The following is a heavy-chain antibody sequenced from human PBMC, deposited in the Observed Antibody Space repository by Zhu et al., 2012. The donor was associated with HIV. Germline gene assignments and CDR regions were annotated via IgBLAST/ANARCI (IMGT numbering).Heavy chain of an antibody. J-gene: IGHJ3*02. CDR2: IYYRGST. Sequence: QVQLQESGPGLVKPSETLSLTCTVSGGSISSSSYYWGWIRQPPGKGLEWIGSIYYRGSTYYNPSLKSRVTISVDTSKNQFSLKLSSVTAADTAVYYCAKTRTSGWYSYAFDIWGQGRMAPSL. CDR3: AKTRTSGWYSYAFDI. CDR1: GGSISSSSYY. D-gene: IGHD6-19*01. V-gene: IGHV4-39*01.